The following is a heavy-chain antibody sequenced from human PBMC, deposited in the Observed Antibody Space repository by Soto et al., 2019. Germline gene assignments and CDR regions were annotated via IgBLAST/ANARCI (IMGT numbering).Heavy chain of an antibody. Sequence: QVQLQESGPGLVKPSETLSLTCTVSGGSVSSGSYYWSWIRQPPGKGLEWIGYIYYSGSTNYNPSLKSRLTISVDTSKNQFSLKMSSVTAADTAVYYWARGLRLHGGAYDYWGQGTLVTVSS. CDR3: ARGLRLHGGAYDY. CDR1: GGSVSSGSYY. V-gene: IGHV4-61*01. D-gene: IGHD2-15*01. J-gene: IGHJ4*02. CDR2: IYYSGST.